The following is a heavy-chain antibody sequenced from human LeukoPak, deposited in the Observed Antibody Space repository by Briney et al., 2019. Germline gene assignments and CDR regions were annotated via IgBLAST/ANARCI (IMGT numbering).Heavy chain of an antibody. Sequence: SVKVSRKASGGTFSSYAISWVRPATGQGLEWMGGIIPIVGTANYAQKFHGRVTMAAGQSTSTAYMELSSLRSEDTAVYYCARSNHDYGMDVGGQGTTVTVS. V-gene: IGHV1-69*13. J-gene: IGHJ6*02. CDR3: ARSNHDYGMDV. D-gene: IGHD1-14*01. CDR2: IIPIVGTA. CDR1: GGTFSSYA.